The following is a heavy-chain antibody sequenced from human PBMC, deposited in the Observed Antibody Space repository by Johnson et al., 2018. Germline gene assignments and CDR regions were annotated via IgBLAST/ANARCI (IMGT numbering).Heavy chain of an antibody. D-gene: IGHD3-16*01. Sequence: EVQLVETGGGLVQPGRSLRLSCTASGFTFGDYAMDWFRQAPGKGLEWVGFIRSKVYDGTTEYAASVKGRFTISSDDSKSVAYLHMNSLKIEDTAVYYCSRAPGWRLGGAAFDIWGQGTMVTVSS. CDR3: SRAPGWRLGGAAFDI. CDR1: GFTFGDYA. J-gene: IGHJ3*02. V-gene: IGHV3-49*03. CDR2: IRSKVYDGTT.